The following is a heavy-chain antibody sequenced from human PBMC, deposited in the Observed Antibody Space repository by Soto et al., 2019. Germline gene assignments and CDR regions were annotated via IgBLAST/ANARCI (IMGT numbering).Heavy chain of an antibody. CDR1: GGSISSGGYS. Sequence: KPSETLSLTCAVSGGSISSGGYSWSWIRQPPGKGLEWIGYIYHSGSTYYNPSLKSRVTISVDRSKNQFSLKLSSVTAADTAVYYCASARQYYYDSSGYSAEYFQHWGQGTLVTVSS. J-gene: IGHJ1*01. V-gene: IGHV4-30-2*01. D-gene: IGHD3-22*01. CDR3: ASARQYYYDSSGYSAEYFQH. CDR2: IYHSGST.